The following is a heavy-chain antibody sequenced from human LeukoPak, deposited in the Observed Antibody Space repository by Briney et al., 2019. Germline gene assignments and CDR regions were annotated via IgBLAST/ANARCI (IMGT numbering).Heavy chain of an antibody. V-gene: IGHV3-30*02. CDR1: GFRFSDYG. CDR3: AKENTRDGYRHFHK. Sequence: PGGYLRVSCAAAGFRFSDYGVQWVRQAPGKGLEWVACIRYDENTKYYVDSVKGRFTVSRDNSKNTLYLQMDRLRADDTAVYYCAKENTRDGYRHFHKWGQGTLVTVSS. D-gene: IGHD5-24*01. CDR2: IRYDENTK. J-gene: IGHJ4*02.